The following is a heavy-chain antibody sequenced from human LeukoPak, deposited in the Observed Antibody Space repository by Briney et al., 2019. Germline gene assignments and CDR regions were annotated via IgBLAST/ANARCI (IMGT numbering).Heavy chain of an antibody. CDR3: ARRGVGIVGATTYYYYYYYMDV. V-gene: IGHV1-46*01. Sequence: GASVKVSCKASGYTFTGYYMHWVRQAPGQGLEWMGIINPSGGSTSYAQKFQGRVTMTRDMSTSTVYMELSSLRSEDTAVYYCARRGVGIVGATTYYYYYYYMDVWGKGTTVTVSS. D-gene: IGHD1-26*01. CDR1: GYTFTGYY. CDR2: INPSGGST. J-gene: IGHJ6*03.